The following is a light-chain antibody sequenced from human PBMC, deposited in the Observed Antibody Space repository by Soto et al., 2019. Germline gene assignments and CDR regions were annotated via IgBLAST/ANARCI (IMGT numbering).Light chain of an antibody. CDR2: DAS. Sequence: EIVMTRSHATLTVSPVARATLSCRASQSVDFNLAWYQQKPGQAPRLLIYDASTRATGVPARFSGSGSGTDFTLTISCLQSEDFATYYCQQYYSYPLTFGGGTKVDIK. J-gene: IGKJ4*01. CDR1: QSVDFN. CDR3: QQYYSYPLT. V-gene: IGKV3-15*01.